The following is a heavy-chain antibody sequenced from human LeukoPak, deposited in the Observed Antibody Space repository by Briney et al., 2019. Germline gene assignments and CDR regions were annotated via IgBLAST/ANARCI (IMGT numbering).Heavy chain of an antibody. D-gene: IGHD5-18*01. J-gene: IGHJ5*02. CDR2: MNPNSGNT. CDR3: ARGPYAIQLWSFWFDP. Sequence: GASVKVSCKASGYTFTSYDINWVRQATGQGLEWMGWMNPNSGNTGYAQKFQGRVTMTRNTSISTAYMELSSLRSEDTAVYYCARGPYAIQLWSFWFDPWGQGTLVTVSS. CDR1: GYTFTSYD. V-gene: IGHV1-8*01.